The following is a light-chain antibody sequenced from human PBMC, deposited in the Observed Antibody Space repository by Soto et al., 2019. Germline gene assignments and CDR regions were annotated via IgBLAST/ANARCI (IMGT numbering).Light chain of an antibody. Sequence: ALTQPRSVSGSPGQAVTISCNGTSSDVGAYSYVSWYQQHPGKAPKLMIYDVTKRPSGVPDRFSGSKSGNTASLTISGLQAEDEADYYCCSYAGSHTLYVFGTGTKVTVL. CDR2: DVT. V-gene: IGLV2-11*01. CDR3: CSYAGSHTLYV. CDR1: SSDVGAYSY. J-gene: IGLJ1*01.